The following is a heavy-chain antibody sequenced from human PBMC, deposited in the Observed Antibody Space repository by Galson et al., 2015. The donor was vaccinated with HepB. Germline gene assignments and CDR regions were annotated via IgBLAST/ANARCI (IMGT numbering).Heavy chain of an antibody. J-gene: IGHJ6*02. V-gene: IGHV1-8*01. CDR3: ARATLGEGNYYYYYGMDV. Sequence: SVKVSCKASGYTFTSYDINWVRQATGQGLEWMGWMNPNSGNTGYAQKFQGRVTMTRNTSISTAYMELSSLRSEDTAVYYCARATLGEGNYYYYYGMDVWGQGTTVTVSS. CDR2: MNPNSGNT. D-gene: IGHD3-10*01. CDR1: GYTFTSYD.